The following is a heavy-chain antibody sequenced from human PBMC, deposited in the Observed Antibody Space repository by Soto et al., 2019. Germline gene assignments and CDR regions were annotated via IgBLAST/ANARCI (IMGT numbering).Heavy chain of an antibody. CDR1: GGSISSGGYY. Sequence: SETLSLTCTVSGGSISSGGYYWSWIRQHPGKGLEWIGYIYYSGSTYYNPSLKSPVTISVDTSKNQFSLKLSSVTAADTALYYCARGSNSGSCWWLGAFDIWGQGTMVTVSS. CDR2: IYYSGST. V-gene: IGHV4-31*01. J-gene: IGHJ3*02. CDR3: ARGSNSGSCWWLGAFDI. D-gene: IGHD1-26*01.